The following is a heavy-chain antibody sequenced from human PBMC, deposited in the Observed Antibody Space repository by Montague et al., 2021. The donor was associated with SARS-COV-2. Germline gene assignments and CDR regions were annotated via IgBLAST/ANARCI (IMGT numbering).Heavy chain of an antibody. CDR3: ARGHQGVAIIVVVMIGAEYYFDY. D-gene: IGHD2-15*01. J-gene: IGHJ4*02. CDR1: GDSVSSNSAA. Sequence: CAISGDSVSSNSAAWNWIRQSPSRGLEWLGRTYYRSKWYNDYAVSVKSRITINPDTSKNQFSLKLSSVTAADTANYYCARGHQGVAIIVVVMIGAEYYFDYWGQGSLVTVSS. V-gene: IGHV6-1*01. CDR2: TYYRSKWYN.